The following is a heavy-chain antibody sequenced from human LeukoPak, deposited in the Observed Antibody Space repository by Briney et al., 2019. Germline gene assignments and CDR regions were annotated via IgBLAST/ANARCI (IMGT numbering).Heavy chain of an antibody. CDR3: AYGSGWYSY. J-gene: IGHJ4*02. D-gene: IGHD6-19*01. CDR2: ISAYNGNT. Sequence: GASVKVSCKASGYTFTSYGISWVRQAPGQGREWMGWISAYNGNTNYVQKLQVRVTMTTDTSTSTAYIGLRSLRSDDTAVYYCAYGSGWYSYWGRGPLVTVSS. V-gene: IGHV1-18*01. CDR1: GYTFTSYG.